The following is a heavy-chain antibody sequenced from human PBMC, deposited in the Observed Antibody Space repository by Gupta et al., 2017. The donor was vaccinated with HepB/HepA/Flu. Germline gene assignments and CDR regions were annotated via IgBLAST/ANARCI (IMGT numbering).Heavy chain of an antibody. V-gene: IGHV3-30*18. CDR1: GFTFSSYG. Sequence: QVQLVESGGGVVQPGRSLRLSCAASGFTFSSYGMHWVRQAPGKGLEWVAVISYDGSNKYYADSVKGRFTISRDNSKNTLYLQMNSLRAEDTAVYYCAKVRRTTMVRGVINHYGMDVWGQGTTVTVSS. J-gene: IGHJ6*02. CDR2: ISYDGSNK. D-gene: IGHD3-10*01. CDR3: AKVRRTTMVRGVINHYGMDV.